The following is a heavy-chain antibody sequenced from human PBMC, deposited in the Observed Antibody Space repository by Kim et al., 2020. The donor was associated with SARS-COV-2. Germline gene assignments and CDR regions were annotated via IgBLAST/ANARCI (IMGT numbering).Heavy chain of an antibody. CDR3: ARGPRGGYCSGGSCYVDY. D-gene: IGHD2-15*01. Sequence: ASVKVSCKASGYTFTGYYMHWVRQAPGQGLEWMGWINPNSGGTNYAQKFQGRVTMTRDTSISTAYMELSRLRSDDTAVYYCARGPRGGYCSGGSCYVDYWGQGTLVTVSS. V-gene: IGHV1-2*02. J-gene: IGHJ4*02. CDR2: INPNSGGT. CDR1: GYTFTGYY.